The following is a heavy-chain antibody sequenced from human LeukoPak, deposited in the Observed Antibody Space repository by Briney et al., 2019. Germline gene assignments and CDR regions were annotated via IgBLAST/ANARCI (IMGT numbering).Heavy chain of an antibody. J-gene: IGHJ4*02. CDR2: IIPIFGTA. V-gene: IGHV1-69*13. CDR3: ARERGAHLDY. Sequence: VKVSCKASGGTFSSYAISWVRQAPGQGLEWMGGIIPIFGTAHYAQTFQGRVTITADESTSTAYMELSSLSSEDTAVSYCARERGAHLDYWGQGTLVTVSS. CDR1: GGTFSSYA. D-gene: IGHD4/OR15-4a*01.